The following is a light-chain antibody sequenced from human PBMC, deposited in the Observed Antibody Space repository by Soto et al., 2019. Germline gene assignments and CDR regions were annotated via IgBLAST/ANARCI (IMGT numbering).Light chain of an antibody. Sequence: DIQMTQSPSSLSASVGDRVTITCRASQTISMYLSWYQQTPGKAPNLLIYDASTLQSGVPSRFSGSGSGTEFTLTISSLQPEDFATYYFHQTHTTPLTFGGGTKVEIK. CDR1: QTISMY. CDR3: HQTHTTPLT. CDR2: DAS. V-gene: IGKV1-39*01. J-gene: IGKJ4*01.